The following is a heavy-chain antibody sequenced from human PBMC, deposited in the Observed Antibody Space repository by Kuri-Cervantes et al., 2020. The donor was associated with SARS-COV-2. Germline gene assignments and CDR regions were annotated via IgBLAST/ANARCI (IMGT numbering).Heavy chain of an antibody. CDR1: GYTLTELS. CDR3: ATSSVANYDFWSGYSSGWFDP. V-gene: IGHV1-24*01. CDR2: FDPEDGET. Sequence: ASVKVSCKVSGYTLTELSMHWVRQAPGRGLEWMGGFDPEDGETIYAQKFQGRVTMTEDTSTDTAYMELSSLRSEDTAVYYCATSSVANYDFWSGYSSGWFDPWGQGTLVTV. D-gene: IGHD3-3*01. J-gene: IGHJ5*02.